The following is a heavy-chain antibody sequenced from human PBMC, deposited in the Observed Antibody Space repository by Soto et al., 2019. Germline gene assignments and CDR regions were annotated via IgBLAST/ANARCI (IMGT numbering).Heavy chain of an antibody. J-gene: IGHJ4*02. CDR1: GFTFSSYS. Sequence: GGSLRLSCAASGFTFSSYSMNWVRQAPGKGLEWVSSISSSSSYIYYADSVKGRFTISRDNAKNSLYLQMNSLRAEDTAVYYCARDMNYEKKLFDYWVQGTLVTVSS. CDR2: ISSSSSYI. V-gene: IGHV3-21*01. CDR3: ARDMNYEKKLFDY. D-gene: IGHD3-22*01.